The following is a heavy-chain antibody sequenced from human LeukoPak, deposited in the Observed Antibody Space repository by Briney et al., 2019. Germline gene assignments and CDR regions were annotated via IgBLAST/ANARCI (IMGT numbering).Heavy chain of an antibody. CDR3: ANRTYYYDNPALSHNN. J-gene: IGHJ4*02. V-gene: IGHV4-34*01. CDR1: GGSFGGYY. Sequence: PSETLSLTCAVYGGSFGGYYWRWIRQPPGKGLEWIWEINHSGSTNYTPSLKSRVTISFEMSTNQFSLKLTSVTSAYRSGFFFANRTYYYDNPALSHNNWGQGTLVTVSS. CDR2: INHSGST. D-gene: IGHD3-22*01.